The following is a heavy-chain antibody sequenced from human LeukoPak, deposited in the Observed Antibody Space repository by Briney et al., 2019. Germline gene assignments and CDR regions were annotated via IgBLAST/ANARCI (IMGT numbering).Heavy chain of an antibody. D-gene: IGHD6-19*01. Sequence: HPGGSLRLSCAASGFTFSSYAMSWVRQAPGKGLEWVSAISGSGGSTYYADSVKGRFTISRDNSKNTLYLQMNSLRAEDSPVHYCAIEWQWLSTSAVLRFEMWAQGTMVTVSS. V-gene: IGHV3-23*01. CDR2: ISGSGGST. J-gene: IGHJ3*02. CDR3: AIEWQWLSTSAVLRFEM. CDR1: GFTFSSYA.